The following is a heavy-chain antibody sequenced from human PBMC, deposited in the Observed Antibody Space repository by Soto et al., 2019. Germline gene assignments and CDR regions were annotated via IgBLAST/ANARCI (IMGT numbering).Heavy chain of an antibody. Sequence: EVQLVQSGAEVKKPGESLRISCKGSGYSFTKYWISWVRQMPGKGLEWMGRIDPSDSYTNYSPSFQGHVTISADKSSSTAYLQWSSLKASDTAMYYCARQGMITRPESGMDVWGQGTTVTVSS. V-gene: IGHV5-10-1*01. J-gene: IGHJ6*02. D-gene: IGHD3-16*01. CDR1: GYSFTKYW. CDR2: IDPSDSYT. CDR3: ARQGMITRPESGMDV.